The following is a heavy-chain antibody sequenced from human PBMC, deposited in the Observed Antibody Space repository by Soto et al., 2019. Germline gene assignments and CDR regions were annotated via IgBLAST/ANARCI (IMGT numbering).Heavy chain of an antibody. CDR1: GGTFSSYA. J-gene: IGHJ4*02. D-gene: IGHD5-12*01. CDR2: IIPIFGTA. CDR3: ARLNSGYRYYFDY. Sequence: SVKVSCKASGGTFSSYAISWVRQAPGQGLEWMGGIIPIFGTANYAQKFQGRVTITADESTSTAYMELSSLRSEDTAVYYRARLNSGYRYYFDYWGQGTLVTVSS. V-gene: IGHV1-69*13.